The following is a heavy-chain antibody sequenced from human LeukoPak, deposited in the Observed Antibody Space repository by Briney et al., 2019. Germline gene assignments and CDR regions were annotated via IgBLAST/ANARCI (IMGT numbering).Heavy chain of an antibody. J-gene: IGHJ4*02. CDR2: ISPDDSEI. CDR1: GYSFTTYW. CDR3: ARHEGSGSYYSY. Sequence: EESLKISCKGSGYSFTTYWIAWVRQMPGRGLEWMGIISPDDSEIRYSPSFRGQVTISADKSISTAYLQWSRLKASDTAIYYCARHEGSGSYYSYWGQGTLVTVSS. V-gene: IGHV5-51*01. D-gene: IGHD1-26*01.